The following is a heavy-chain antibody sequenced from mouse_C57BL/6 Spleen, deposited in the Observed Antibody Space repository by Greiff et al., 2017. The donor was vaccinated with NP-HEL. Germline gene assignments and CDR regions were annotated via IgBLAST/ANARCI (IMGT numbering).Heavy chain of an antibody. D-gene: IGHD2-14*01. V-gene: IGHV1-42*01. Sequence: VQLQQSGPELVKPGASVKISCKASGYSFTGYYMNWVKQSPEKSLEWIGEINPSTGGTTYNQKFKAKATLTVDQSSSTAYMQLKSLTSEDSAVYYCARSGTGGFAYWGQVTLVTVSA. CDR2: INPSTGGT. CDR3: ARSGTGGFAY. CDR1: GYSFTGYY. J-gene: IGHJ3*01.